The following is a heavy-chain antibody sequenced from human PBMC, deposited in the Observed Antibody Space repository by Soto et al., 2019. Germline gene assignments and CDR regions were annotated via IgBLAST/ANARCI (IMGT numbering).Heavy chain of an antibody. J-gene: IGHJ6*02. CDR2: ISYDGSNK. V-gene: IGHV3-30-3*01. Sequence: PGGSLRLSCAAPGFTFSSYAMHWVRQAPGKGLEWVAVISYDGSNKYYADSVKGRFTISRDNSKNTLYLQMNSLRAEDTAVYYCARDQVITGTTDYYGMDVWGQGTTVTVSS. CDR3: ARDQVITGTTDYYGMDV. CDR1: GFTFSSYA. D-gene: IGHD1-7*01.